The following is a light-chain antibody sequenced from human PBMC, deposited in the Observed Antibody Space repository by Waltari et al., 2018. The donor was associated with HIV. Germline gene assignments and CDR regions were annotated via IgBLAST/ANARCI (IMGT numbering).Light chain of an antibody. CDR3: SSYASSSTPYV. J-gene: IGLJ1*01. CDR1: SSDVGGYNY. Sequence: QSALTQPASVSGSPGQSITISCTGTSSDVGGYNYVSWYQQHPGKAPKLMLYEVSNRPSGVSNRVSGSKSGNTASLTISGLQAEDEADYYCSSYASSSTPYVFGTGTKVTVL. CDR2: EVS. V-gene: IGLV2-14*01.